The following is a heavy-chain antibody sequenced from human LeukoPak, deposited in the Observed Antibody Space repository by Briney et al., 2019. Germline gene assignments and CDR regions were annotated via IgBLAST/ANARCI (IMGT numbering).Heavy chain of an antibody. CDR1: GYTFISYG. D-gene: IGHD3-3*01. CDR3: ARDSRLRFLEWPNDAFDI. CDR2: ISAYNGNT. V-gene: IGHV1-18*01. J-gene: IGHJ3*02. Sequence: GASVKVSCKASGYTFISYGISWVRQAPGQGLEWMGWISAYNGNTNYAQKLQGGVTMTTDTSTSTAYMELRSLRSDDTAVYYCARDSRLRFLEWPNDAFDIWGQGTMVTVSS.